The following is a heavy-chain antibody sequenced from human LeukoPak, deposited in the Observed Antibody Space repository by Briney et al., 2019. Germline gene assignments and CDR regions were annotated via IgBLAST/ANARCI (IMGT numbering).Heavy chain of an antibody. Sequence: GGSLRLSCAASGFTFDAYAMHWVRQAPGKGLEWVSGISWNGGGMGYAVSVKGRFTISRDNAKNSLYLQMNSLRDEDTALYYCVGDQVDNVGWLTWGQGTRVTVSS. V-gene: IGHV3-9*01. CDR1: GFTFDAYA. J-gene: IGHJ5*02. CDR3: VGDQVDNVGWLT. D-gene: IGHD5-12*01. CDR2: ISWNGGGM.